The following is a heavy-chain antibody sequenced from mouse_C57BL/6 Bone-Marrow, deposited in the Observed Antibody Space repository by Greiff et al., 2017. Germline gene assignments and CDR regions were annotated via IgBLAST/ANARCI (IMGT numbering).Heavy chain of an antibody. Sequence: VQLQQSGPELVKPGDSVKISCKASGYSFTGYFMNWVMQSHGKSLEWIGRINPYNGDTFYNQKFKGKATLTVDKSSSTAHMELRSLTSEDSAVYYCARGDLAIYDGYYYAMDYWGQGTSVTVSS. J-gene: IGHJ4*01. CDR2: INPYNGDT. CDR1: GYSFTGYF. V-gene: IGHV1-20*01. CDR3: ARGDLAIYDGYYYAMDY. D-gene: IGHD2-3*01.